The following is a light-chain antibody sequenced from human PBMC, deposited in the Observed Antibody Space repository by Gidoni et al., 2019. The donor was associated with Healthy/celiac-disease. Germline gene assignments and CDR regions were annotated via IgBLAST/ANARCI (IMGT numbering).Light chain of an antibody. V-gene: IGKV1-33*01. Sequence: DIQMPQYPSSLSASVGDRVTITCQASHDISNYLNWYQQKTGKAPKLLIYDASNLETGVPARLSGSGSGTDFTFTISSLQPEDIATYYCQQYDNLPPYTFXQXTKLEIK. CDR3: QQYDNLPPYT. J-gene: IGKJ2*01. CDR2: DAS. CDR1: HDISNY.